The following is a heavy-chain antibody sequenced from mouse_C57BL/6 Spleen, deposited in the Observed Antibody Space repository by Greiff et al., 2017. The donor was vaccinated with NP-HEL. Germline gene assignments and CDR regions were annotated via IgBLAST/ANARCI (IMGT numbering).Heavy chain of an antibody. D-gene: IGHD1-1*01. V-gene: IGHV1-9*01. CDR1: GYTFTGYW. CDR3: ARGSFITTVVGHWYFDV. CDR2: ILPGSGST. Sequence: QVQLQQSGAELMKPGASVKLSCKATGYTFTGYWIEWVKQRPGHGLEWIGEILPGSGSTNYNEKFKGKATFTADTSSNTAYMQLSSLTTEDSAIYYCARGSFITTVVGHWYFDVWGTGTTVTVSS. J-gene: IGHJ1*03.